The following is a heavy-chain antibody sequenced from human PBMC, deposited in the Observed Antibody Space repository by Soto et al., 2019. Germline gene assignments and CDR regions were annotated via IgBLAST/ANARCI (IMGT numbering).Heavy chain of an antibody. V-gene: IGHV1-69*01. CDR2: IIPIFGTA. Sequence: QVQLVQSGAEVKKPGSSVKVSCKASGGTFSSYAISWVRQAPGQGLEWMGGIIPIFGTANYAQKFQGRVTMTADEATSTAYMERSSRRSEDTAVYYCAREVLRHFTAMVTAYYYGMDVWGQGTTVTVSS. J-gene: IGHJ6*02. D-gene: IGHD5-18*01. CDR3: AREVLRHFTAMVTAYYYGMDV. CDR1: GGTFSSYA.